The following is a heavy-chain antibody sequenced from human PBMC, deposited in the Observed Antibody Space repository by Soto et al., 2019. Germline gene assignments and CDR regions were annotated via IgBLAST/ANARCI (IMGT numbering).Heavy chain of an antibody. CDR2: ISSNGGST. CDR3: ARDMTTVVTSTYFDY. Sequence: EVQLVESGGGLVQPGGSLRLSCAASGFTFSSYAMHWVRQAPGKGLEYVSAISSNGGSTYYANSVKGRFTISRDNSXXTLYLQMGSLRAEDMAVYYCARDMTTVVTSTYFDYWGQGTLVTVSS. CDR1: GFTFSSYA. V-gene: IGHV3-64*01. D-gene: IGHD4-17*01. J-gene: IGHJ4*02.